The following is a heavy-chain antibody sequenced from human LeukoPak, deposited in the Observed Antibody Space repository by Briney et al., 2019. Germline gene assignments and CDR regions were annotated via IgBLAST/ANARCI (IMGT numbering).Heavy chain of an antibody. V-gene: IGHV4-59*01. CDR1: GGSMNSYY. Sequence: SETLSLTCSVSGGSMNSYYWSWIRQSPGKGLEWIGYTYYIGSPNYNPSLKSRVTISVDTSKNQFSLRLTSVTAADTAVYYCARQGGSGSYIAYWGQGTLVTVSS. J-gene: IGHJ4*02. CDR3: ARQGGSGSYIAY. CDR2: TYYIGSP. D-gene: IGHD3-10*01.